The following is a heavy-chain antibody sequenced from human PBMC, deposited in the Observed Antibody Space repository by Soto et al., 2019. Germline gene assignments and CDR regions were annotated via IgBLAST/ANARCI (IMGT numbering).Heavy chain of an antibody. CDR1: GGSISSYY. J-gene: IGHJ5*02. D-gene: IGHD6-25*01. CDR3: ERSGRRWRYWFDP. V-gene: IGHV4-59*01. Sequence: SETLSLTCTVSGGSISSYYWSWIRQPPGKGLEWIGYIYYSGSTDYNPSLKSRVTISVDTSRNQFSLKLNSVTAADTAVYYCERSGRRWRYWFDPWGRGIPVTVSS. CDR2: IYYSGST.